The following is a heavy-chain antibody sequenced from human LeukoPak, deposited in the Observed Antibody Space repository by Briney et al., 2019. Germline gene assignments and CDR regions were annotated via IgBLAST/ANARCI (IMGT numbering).Heavy chain of an antibody. V-gene: IGHV1-2*02. D-gene: IGHD5-18*01. CDR3: AKSLGRTGDTYGPYNYYYMDV. CDR1: GYTFIGFY. J-gene: IGHJ6*03. Sequence: ASVTVSCKASGYTFIGFYMHWVRQAPGQGPEWLGWINPNRGGTVYAKKFQGRVTMTRDTSIDTAYMELSRLRSDDTAVYYCAKSLGRTGDTYGPYNYYYMDVWGTGTTVTVSS. CDR2: INPNRGGT.